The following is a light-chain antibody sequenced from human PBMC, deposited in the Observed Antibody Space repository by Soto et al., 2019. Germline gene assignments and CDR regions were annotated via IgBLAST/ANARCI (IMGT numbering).Light chain of an antibody. CDR2: DVS. CDR1: SSDVGGYNF. CDR3: SSYTSSTTVYV. V-gene: IGLV2-14*03. Sequence: QSALTQPASGSGSPGQSITISCTGTSSDVGGYNFVSWYQQHPGEAPKLVMFDVSNRPSGISSRFSGSKSGNTASLTISGLQAEDEAVYYCSSYTSSTTVYVFGAGTKVTVL. J-gene: IGLJ1*01.